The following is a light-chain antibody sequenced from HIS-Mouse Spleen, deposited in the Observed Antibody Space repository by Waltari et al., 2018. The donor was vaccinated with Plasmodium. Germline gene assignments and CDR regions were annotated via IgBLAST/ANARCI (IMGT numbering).Light chain of an antibody. J-gene: IGKJ2*01. CDR2: AAS. CDR1: HSISSY. Sequence: DIQMTQSPSSLSASVGDRVTITCRASHSISSYLNWYQQKPGKAPKLLIYAASSLQSGVLSRFSGSGSGTDFTLTISSLQPEDFATYYCQQSYSTPYTFGQGTKLEIK. CDR3: QQSYSTPYT. V-gene: IGKV1-39*01.